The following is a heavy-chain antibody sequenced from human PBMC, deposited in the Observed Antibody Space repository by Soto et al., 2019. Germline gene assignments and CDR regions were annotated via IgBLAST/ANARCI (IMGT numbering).Heavy chain of an antibody. CDR3: ARDKDYDSSGGGFDY. CDR2: ISYDGSNK. V-gene: IGHV3-30-3*01. CDR1: GFTFSSYA. Sequence: QVQLVESGGGVVQPGRSLRLSCAGSGFTFSSYAMHWVRQAPGKGLEWVAVISYDGSNKYYADSVKGRFTISRDNSKNTLYLQMNSLRAEDTAVYYCARDKDYDSSGGGFDYWGQGTLVTVSS. D-gene: IGHD3-22*01. J-gene: IGHJ4*02.